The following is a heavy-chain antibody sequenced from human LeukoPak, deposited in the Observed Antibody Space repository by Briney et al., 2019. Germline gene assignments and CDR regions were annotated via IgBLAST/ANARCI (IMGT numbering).Heavy chain of an antibody. CDR1: GFIFSSSG. V-gene: IGHV3-33*06. J-gene: IGHJ6*03. Sequence: GGSLRLSCAASGFIFSSSGMHWVRQAPGKGLEWLAVIGYDGSNIDYGDSVKGRSTISRDNSENTLYLQMNSLRVEDTAVYYCAKDLGSSRKYYYNYYMDVWGEGTTVTVSS. CDR3: AKDLGSSRKYYYNYYMDV. CDR2: IGYDGSNI. D-gene: IGHD6-19*01.